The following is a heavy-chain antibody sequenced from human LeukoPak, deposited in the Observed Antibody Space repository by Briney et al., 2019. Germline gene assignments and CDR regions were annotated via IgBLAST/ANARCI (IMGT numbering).Heavy chain of an antibody. V-gene: IGHV3-21*01. CDR3: ARDPCNSSWDPSCYHYYMDV. D-gene: IGHD2/OR15-2a*01. Sequence: GGSLRLSCVASGFSFSRYSMNWVRLAPGKGLEWVSSMSISTSTFIYYADSVKGRFTISRDNAKNTLYLQMNSLRAEDTAVYYCARDPCNSSWDPSCYHYYMDVWGKGTTVTVSS. CDR2: MSISTSTFI. CDR1: GFSFSRYS. J-gene: IGHJ6*03.